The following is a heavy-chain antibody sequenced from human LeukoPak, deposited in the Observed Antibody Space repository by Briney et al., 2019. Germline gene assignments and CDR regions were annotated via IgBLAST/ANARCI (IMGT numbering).Heavy chain of an antibody. CDR2: IKSKTDGGTT. CDR3: TTDRAGDAFDI. J-gene: IGHJ3*02. D-gene: IGHD3-10*01. Sequence: GGSLRLSCVASGFTFSFYWMAWVRQAPGKGLEWVGRIKSKTDGGTTDYAAPVKGRFTISRDDSKNTLYLQMNSLKTEDTAVYYCTTDRAGDAFDIWGQGTMVTVSS. V-gene: IGHV3-15*01. CDR1: GFTFSFYW.